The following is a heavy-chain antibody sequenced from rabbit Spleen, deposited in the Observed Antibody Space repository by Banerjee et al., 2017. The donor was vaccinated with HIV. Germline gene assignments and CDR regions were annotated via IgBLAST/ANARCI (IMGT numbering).Heavy chain of an antibody. D-gene: IGHD2-1*01. CDR3: ASGAGGNGGDFSL. J-gene: IGHJ4*01. CDR2: IYAGSSGRA. CDR1: GFSFSSSYW. V-gene: IGHV1S45*01. Sequence: QDQLEESGGDLVKPEGSLTLTCTASGFSFSSSYWICWVRQAPGKGLEWIACIYAGSSGRAYYASWAKGRFSITTTSSTTVTLQMTSMTVADTASYFWASGAGGNGGDFSLWGPGTLVTVS.